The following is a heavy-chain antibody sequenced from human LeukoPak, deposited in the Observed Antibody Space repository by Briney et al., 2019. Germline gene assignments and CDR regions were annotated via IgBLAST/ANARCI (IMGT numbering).Heavy chain of an antibody. J-gene: IGHJ3*02. V-gene: IGHV4-59*12. CDR1: GGSISGDY. D-gene: IGHD5-12*01. CDR2: IYYSGST. CDR3: ARPRRAYSGYDRGAAFDI. Sequence: SETLSLTCTVSGGSISGDYWSWIRQPPGKGLEWTGYIYYSGSTSYNPSLKSRVTISVDTSKNQFSLKLSSVTAADTAVYYCARPRRAYSGYDRGAAFDIWGQGTMVTVSS.